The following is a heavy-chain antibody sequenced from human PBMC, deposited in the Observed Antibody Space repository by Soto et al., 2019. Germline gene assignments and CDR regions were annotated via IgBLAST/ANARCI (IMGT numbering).Heavy chain of an antibody. V-gene: IGHV4-34*01. D-gene: IGHD3-3*01. CDR3: ASTNSIGAFFGVAPYYSEY. CDR2: INHSGST. CDR1: GGSFSGYY. Sequence: HVHLQQWGAGLLKASETLSLTCAVYGGSFSGYYWSWIRQPPGKGLEWIGEINHSGSTNYNPSLKSRVTISADTSKNQFSLKLSSVTAADTAVYYCASTNSIGAFFGVAPYYSEYWSQGTLVTVSS. J-gene: IGHJ4*02.